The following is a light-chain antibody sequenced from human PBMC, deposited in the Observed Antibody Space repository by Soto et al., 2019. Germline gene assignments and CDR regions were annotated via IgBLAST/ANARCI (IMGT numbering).Light chain of an antibody. Sequence: EIVLTQSPATLSLSPGERAILSCRASQSVSTFLAWFQQKPGQPPRLRIYNASNRTTGIPARFSGSGSGTDFTLTISSLEPEDFAVYYCQQRGDWPPITFGQGTRLEIK. J-gene: IGKJ5*01. CDR3: QQRGDWPPIT. V-gene: IGKV3-11*01. CDR1: QSVSTF. CDR2: NAS.